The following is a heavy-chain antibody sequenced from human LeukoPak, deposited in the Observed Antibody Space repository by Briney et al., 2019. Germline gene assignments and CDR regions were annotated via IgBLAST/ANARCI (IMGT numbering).Heavy chain of an antibody. CDR3: ARAPDTAMATN. CDR1: GFTFSSYA. J-gene: IGHJ4*02. Sequence: GRSLRLSCAASGFTFSSYAMHWVRQAPGKGLEWVAVISYDGSNKYYADSVKGRFTISRDNSKNTLYLQMNSLRAEDTAVYYCARAPDTAMATNWGQGTLVTVSS. D-gene: IGHD5-18*01. CDR2: ISYDGSNK. V-gene: IGHV3-30-3*01.